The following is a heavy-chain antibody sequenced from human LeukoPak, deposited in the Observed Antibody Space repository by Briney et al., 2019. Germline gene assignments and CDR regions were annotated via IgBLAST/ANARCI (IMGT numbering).Heavy chain of an antibody. Sequence: SETLSLTCTVSGDSISSGGNYWSWLRQHPGKGLEWIGYIYYSGSTYYNPSLKSRLTISVDTSNNQFSLKLSSVTAADTAVCYCARWGNSGYASGYFDYWGQGTLVTVSS. CDR3: ARWGNSGYASGYFDY. J-gene: IGHJ4*02. CDR1: GDSISSGGNY. CDR2: IYYSGST. D-gene: IGHD5-12*01. V-gene: IGHV4-31*03.